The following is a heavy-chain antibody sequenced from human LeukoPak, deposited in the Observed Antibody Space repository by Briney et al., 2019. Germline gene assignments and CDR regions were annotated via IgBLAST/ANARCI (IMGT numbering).Heavy chain of an antibody. Sequence: QPGGSLRLSCAASGFTSSSYAMSWVRQAPGKGLECVSAIRGSGGSTYYADSVKGRFTISRDNSKNTLYLQMNSLRAEDTAVYYCAKGQGIQLWSSPNFDYWGQGTLVTVSS. CDR2: IRGSGGST. J-gene: IGHJ4*02. D-gene: IGHD5-18*01. V-gene: IGHV3-23*01. CDR1: GFTSSSYA. CDR3: AKGQGIQLWSSPNFDY.